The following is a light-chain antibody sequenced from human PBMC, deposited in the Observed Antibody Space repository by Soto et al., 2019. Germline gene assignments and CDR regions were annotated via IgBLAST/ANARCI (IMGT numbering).Light chain of an antibody. Sequence: QSALTQPASVSESPGQSITISCTGTSSDVGGFNYVSWYQQHPGKAPTLIIYNVSVRPSGVSIRFSGSKSGNTASLTISGLQAEDEAEYYCSSYASSSSLPYVFGTGTKVTVL. CDR3: SSYASSSSLPYV. CDR2: NVS. V-gene: IGLV2-14*03. CDR1: SSDVGGFNY. J-gene: IGLJ1*01.